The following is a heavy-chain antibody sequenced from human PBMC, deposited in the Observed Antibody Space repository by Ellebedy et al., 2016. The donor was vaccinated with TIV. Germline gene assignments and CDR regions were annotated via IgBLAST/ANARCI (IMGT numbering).Heavy chain of an antibody. D-gene: IGHD5-18*01. CDR3: AKGSGYSYGLFDY. CDR1: GFTFDDYA. Sequence: GGSLRLXXAASGFTFDDYAMHWVRQAPGKGLEWVSGISWNSGSIGYADSVKGRFTISRDNAKNSLYLQMNSLRAEDTALYYCAKGSGYSYGLFDYWGQGTLVTVSS. CDR2: ISWNSGSI. J-gene: IGHJ4*02. V-gene: IGHV3-9*01.